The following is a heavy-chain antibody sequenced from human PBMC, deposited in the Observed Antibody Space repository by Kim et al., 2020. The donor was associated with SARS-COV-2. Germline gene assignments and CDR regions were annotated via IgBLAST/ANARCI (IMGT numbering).Heavy chain of an antibody. CDR1: GVSISGSSYY. Sequence: SETLSLTCTVSGVSISGSSYYWGWIRQPPGKGLEWIGIIYYSGTTHYNPSLRSRVTISVDTSKSQFSLKLSSVTAADTAVYYCARITDFFYDSSGHADSWGQGSLVPVSS. CDR2: IYYSGTT. D-gene: IGHD3-22*01. J-gene: IGHJ4*02. CDR3: ARITDFFYDSSGHADS. V-gene: IGHV4-39*01.